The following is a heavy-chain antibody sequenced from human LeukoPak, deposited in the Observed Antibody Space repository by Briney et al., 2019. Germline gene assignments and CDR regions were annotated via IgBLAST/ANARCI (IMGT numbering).Heavy chain of an antibody. CDR2: ISYDGHNT. V-gene: IGHV3-74*01. J-gene: IGHJ4*02. CDR3: GILTLSPG. Sequence: GGSLRLSCVASEYDFRAYTFTWVRQAPGKGLVWVSRISYDGHNTNYADSVKGRFTISRDTAKNTLYLQMNSLRVDDTAVYYCGILTLSPGWGQGTLVTVSS. D-gene: IGHD1-14*01. CDR1: EYDFRAYT.